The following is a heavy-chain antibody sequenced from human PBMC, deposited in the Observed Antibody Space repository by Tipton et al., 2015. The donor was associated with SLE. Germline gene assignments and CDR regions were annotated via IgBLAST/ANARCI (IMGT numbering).Heavy chain of an antibody. CDR2: IYYSGST. CDR1: GGSINNYF. CDR3: ARGVGADY. D-gene: IGHD1-26*01. V-gene: IGHV4-59*01. J-gene: IGHJ4*02. Sequence: TLSLTCTVSGGSINNYFWNWLRQPPGKGLGLEWIGYIYYSGSTNYNPSLKSRVTISVDTSKNQFSLKLSSVTAADTAMYYCARGVGADYWGQGTLVTVSS.